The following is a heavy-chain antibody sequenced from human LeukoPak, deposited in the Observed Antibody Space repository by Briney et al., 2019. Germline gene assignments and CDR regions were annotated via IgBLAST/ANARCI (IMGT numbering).Heavy chain of an antibody. CDR1: GFTFDDYA. Sequence: GGSLRLSCAASGFTFDDYAMHWVRQAPGKGLEWVSGISWNSGSIGYADSVKGRFTISRDNAKNSLYLQMNSLRAEDTAVYYCARDPGGTTGITDYWGQGTLVTVSS. D-gene: IGHD1-1*01. CDR3: ARDPGGTTGITDY. V-gene: IGHV3-9*01. CDR2: ISWNSGSI. J-gene: IGHJ4*02.